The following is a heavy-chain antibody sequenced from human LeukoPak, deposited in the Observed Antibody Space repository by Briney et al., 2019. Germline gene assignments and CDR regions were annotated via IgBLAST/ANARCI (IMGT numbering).Heavy chain of an antibody. D-gene: IGHD1-26*01. CDR3: AKVGATREAYYYYGMDV. Sequence: PGGSLTLSCAASGCAFGDYSLHWVRQPPGKGLEWVAGINRNSGRIGYADSVKGRFTISRDNAKNSLYLQMNSLRAEDTALYYCAKVGATREAYYYYGMDVWGQGTTVTVSS. CDR1: GCAFGDYS. V-gene: IGHV3-9*01. J-gene: IGHJ6*02. CDR2: INRNSGRI.